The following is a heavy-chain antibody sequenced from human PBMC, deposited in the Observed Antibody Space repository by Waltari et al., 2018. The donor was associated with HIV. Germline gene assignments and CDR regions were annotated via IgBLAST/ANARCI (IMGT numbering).Heavy chain of an antibody. CDR2: ISSSGSTI. CDR1: GFTFSSYE. D-gene: IGHD3-10*02. CDR3: ARDIFGNAGPDSFDY. Sequence: EVQLVESGGGLVQPGGSLRLSCAASGFTFSSYEMNWVRQAPGKGLEWVSYISSSGSTIYYADSVKGRFTISRDNAKNSLYLQMNSLRAEDTAVYYCARDIFGNAGPDSFDYWGQGTLVTVSS. J-gene: IGHJ4*02. V-gene: IGHV3-48*03.